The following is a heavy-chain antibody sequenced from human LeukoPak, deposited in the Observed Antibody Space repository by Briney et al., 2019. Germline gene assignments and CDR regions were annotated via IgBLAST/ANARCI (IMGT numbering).Heavy chain of an antibody. CDR2: IIATGGST. CDR3: AKGSSTYSITTYWYFDL. CDR1: GFTFSSYA. Sequence: GRSLRLSCTASGFTFSSYAMSWVRQAPGKGLEWVSSIIATGGSTYYADFVKGRSTISRDNSKNTLYLQMNSLRAEDTAVYYCAKGSSTYSITTYWYFDLWGRGTLVTVSS. V-gene: IGHV3-23*01. J-gene: IGHJ2*01. D-gene: IGHD6-13*01.